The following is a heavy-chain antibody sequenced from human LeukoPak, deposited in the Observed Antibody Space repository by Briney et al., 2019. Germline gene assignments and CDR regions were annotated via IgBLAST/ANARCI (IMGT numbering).Heavy chain of an antibody. Sequence: PSETLSLTCTVSGGSISSYYWSWIRQHPGKGLEWIGYIYYSGSTNYNPSLKSRVTISVDTSKNQYSLKLSSVTAADTAVYYCARAKYCSSTSCDAPYYMDVWGKGTTVTVSS. CDR1: GGSISSYY. CDR2: IYYSGST. CDR3: ARAKYCSSTSCDAPYYMDV. J-gene: IGHJ6*03. V-gene: IGHV4-59*01. D-gene: IGHD2-2*01.